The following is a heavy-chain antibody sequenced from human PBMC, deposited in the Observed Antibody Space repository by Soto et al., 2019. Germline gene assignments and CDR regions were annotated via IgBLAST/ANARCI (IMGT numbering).Heavy chain of an antibody. CDR2: ISSSGTSA. Sequence: QVQLEESGGGLVKPGGSLRLSCAASGFTFSAVYMSWIRQAPNKGLEYISYISSSGTSANYADSVKGRFTISRDNAKNSLYLQMNSLRAEDTAVYYCARERGAVTGQYFDYCGQGALVTVSS. V-gene: IGHV3-11*05. CDR3: ARERGAVTGQYFDY. D-gene: IGHD6-19*01. J-gene: IGHJ4*02. CDR1: GFTFSAVY.